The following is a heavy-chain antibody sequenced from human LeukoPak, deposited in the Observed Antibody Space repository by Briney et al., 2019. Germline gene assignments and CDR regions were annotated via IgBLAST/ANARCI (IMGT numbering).Heavy chain of an antibody. CDR2: IYYSGRT. Sequence: SETLSLTCTVSGGSISRYYWSWIRQPPGKRLEWIGYIYYSGRTNYNPSLKSRVTISVDTSKNQFSLKLSSVTAADTAVYYCARGGIGAAGPVGYWGQGTLVTVSS. CDR1: GGSISRYY. J-gene: IGHJ4*02. D-gene: IGHD6-13*01. V-gene: IGHV4-59*01. CDR3: ARGGIGAAGPVGY.